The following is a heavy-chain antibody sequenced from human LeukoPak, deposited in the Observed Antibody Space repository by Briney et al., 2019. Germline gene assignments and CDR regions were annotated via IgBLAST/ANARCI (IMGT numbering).Heavy chain of an antibody. J-gene: IGHJ3*02. Sequence: PGGSLRLSCAASGFTFSSYAMSWVRQAPGKGLEWVSAISGSGSGTYYADSVKGRFTISRDNSKNTLYLQMNSLRAEDTAVYYCAKDLGDYYDSRAPPEDAFDIWGQGTMVTVSS. CDR1: GFTFSSYA. CDR3: AKDLGDYYDSRAPPEDAFDI. D-gene: IGHD3-22*01. V-gene: IGHV3-23*01. CDR2: ISGSGSGT.